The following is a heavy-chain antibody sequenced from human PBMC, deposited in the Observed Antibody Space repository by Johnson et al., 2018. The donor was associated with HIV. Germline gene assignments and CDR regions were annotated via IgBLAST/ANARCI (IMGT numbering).Heavy chain of an antibody. J-gene: IGHJ3*02. CDR2: ISYDGSNK. V-gene: IGHV3-30*04. D-gene: IGHD6-6*01. Sequence: VQLVESGGGVVQPGRSLRLSCAASGFTFSSYAMHWVRQAPGKGLEWVAVISYDGSNKYYADSVKGRFTISRDNSKNTLYLQMNSLRAEDTAVYYCARDLGGWYSSSSYAFDIWGQGTMVTVSS. CDR3: ARDLGGWYSSSSYAFDI. CDR1: GFTFSSYA.